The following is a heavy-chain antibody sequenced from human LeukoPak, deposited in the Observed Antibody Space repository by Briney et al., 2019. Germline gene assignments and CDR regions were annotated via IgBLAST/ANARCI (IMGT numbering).Heavy chain of an antibody. CDR3: AKEDDAFDI. J-gene: IGHJ3*02. V-gene: IGHV1-2*02. CDR2: INPNSGGA. Sequence: ASVKVSFKASGYTFTGSYMHWVREAPGQGLEWKGWINPNSGGANYAQTFQGRVTMTRDTSISTDYMELRMLSSDDTAVSYLAKEDDAFDIWGQGTMVTVSS. CDR1: GYTFTGSY.